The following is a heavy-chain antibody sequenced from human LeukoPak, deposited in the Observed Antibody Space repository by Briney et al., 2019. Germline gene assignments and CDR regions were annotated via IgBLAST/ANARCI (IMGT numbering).Heavy chain of an antibody. CDR2: IRYDGGNK. J-gene: IGHJ4*02. CDR1: GFAFSSYG. Sequence: GGSLRLSCAASGFAFSSYGMHWVRQAPGKGLEWVAFIRYDGGNKYYADSVKGRFTISRDNSKNTLYLQMNSLRTEDTAVYYCAKGGNGYSYGYFDYWGQGTLVTVSS. D-gene: IGHD5-18*01. CDR3: AKGGNGYSYGYFDY. V-gene: IGHV3-30*02.